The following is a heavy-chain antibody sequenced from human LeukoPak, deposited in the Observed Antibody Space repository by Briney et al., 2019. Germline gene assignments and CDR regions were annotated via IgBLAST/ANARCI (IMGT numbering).Heavy chain of an antibody. CDR3: FTTACRGGSCYSGELDY. CDR2: FKSRTDGGTT. CDR1: GFTFSNAW. D-gene: IGHD2-15*01. V-gene: IGHV3-15*01. Sequence: PGGSPRLSCAASGFTFSNAWMSWVRQAPGKGLEWVGRFKSRTDGGTTDYAAPVKGRFTITRDDSKNMLYLQMDSLKTEDTAVYFCFTTACRGGSCYSGELDYWGQGTLVTVSS. J-gene: IGHJ4*02.